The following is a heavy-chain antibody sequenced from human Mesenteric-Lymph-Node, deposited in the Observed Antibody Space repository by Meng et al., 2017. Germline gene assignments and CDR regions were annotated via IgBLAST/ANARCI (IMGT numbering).Heavy chain of an antibody. D-gene: IGHD3-10*01. CDR2: IPHRGSS. J-gene: IGHJ1*01. V-gene: IGHV4-28*02. Sequence: KESGPTLVKPTQTLTLTCTFSGFSLSISGVGVGWIRQPPGKGLEWIGEIPHRGSSAYNPSLKSRVSMSIDKSKNQFSLKLTSVTAADTAVYHCLRGSGGSVWGQGTLVTVSS. CDR3: LRGSGGSV. CDR1: GFSLSISGVG.